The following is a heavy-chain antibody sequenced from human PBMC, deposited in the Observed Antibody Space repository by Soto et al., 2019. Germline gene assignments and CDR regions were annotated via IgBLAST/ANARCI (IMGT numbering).Heavy chain of an antibody. J-gene: IGHJ4*02. CDR3: ARTSMTRIDY. CDR1: GGTFSRYT. V-gene: IGHV1-69*08. Sequence: SVKVSCKASGGTFSRYTITWVRQAPGQGLEWMGVTIPELGTSNYAQRLQGRVTITVDKATNTAYLNLTTLTSEDTAIYYCARTSMTRIDYWGQGTLVTVSS. CDR2: TIPELGTS. D-gene: IGHD4-17*01.